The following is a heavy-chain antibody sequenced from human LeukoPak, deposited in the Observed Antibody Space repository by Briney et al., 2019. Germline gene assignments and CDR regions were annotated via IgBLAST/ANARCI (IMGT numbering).Heavy chain of an antibody. CDR1: GFTFSSFG. CDR3: AKGWRGYFQPPFDL. CDR2: VSGDSGTT. D-gene: IGHD3-3*01. J-gene: IGHJ3*01. Sequence: PGGSLRLSCVASGFTFSSFGMNWIRQAPGEGLEWVSIVSGDSGTTPYADSVKGRFTISRGNSTKMLYLQMNSLRAEDTAVYYCAKGWRGYFQPPFDLGGGGPTVTVS. V-gene: IGHV3-23*01.